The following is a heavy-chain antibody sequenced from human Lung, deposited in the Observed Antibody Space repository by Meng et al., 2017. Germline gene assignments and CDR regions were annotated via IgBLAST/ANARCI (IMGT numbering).Heavy chain of an antibody. CDR1: GGSINNYY. CDR3: ARSGAAHSRMDY. CDR2: IYYSGST. V-gene: IGHV4-59*01. Sequence: SETLSLTCTVSGGSINNYYWRWIRQPPGKGLEWIGYIYYSGSTNYNPSLKSRVTMSADTSKNQFSLNLSSVTAADTAVYYCARSGAAHSRMDYWGQGTLVTVSS. J-gene: IGHJ4*02. D-gene: IGHD6-13*01.